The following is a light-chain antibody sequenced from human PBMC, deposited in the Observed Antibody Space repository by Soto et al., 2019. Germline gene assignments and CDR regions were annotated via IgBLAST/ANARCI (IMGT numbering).Light chain of an antibody. CDR3: QHCNSWPLT. CDR1: QSVSSY. J-gene: IGKJ4*01. V-gene: IGKV3-11*01. Sequence: EVLLTQSPATLSLSAGERATLSCRASQSVSSYLVWYQQRPGRAPRLLIYDASNRATGIPTRFSGSGSGTDFTLTISTVEPEDVAVYYCQHCNSWPLTFGGGTKVEIK. CDR2: DAS.